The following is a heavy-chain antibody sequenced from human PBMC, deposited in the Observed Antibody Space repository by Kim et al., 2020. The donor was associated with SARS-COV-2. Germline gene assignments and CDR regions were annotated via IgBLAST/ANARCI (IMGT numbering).Heavy chain of an antibody. D-gene: IGHD6-13*01. J-gene: IGHJ4*02. CDR3: ARDKATSSSTTGGY. CDR2: ISSSSSAI. Sequence: GGSLRLSCAASGFTFSSYSMNWVRQAPGKGLEWVSYISSSSSAIYYADSVKGRFTISRDNAKNSLYLLMNSQRDEDTAVYYCARDKATSSSTTGGYWGQGTLVTVSS. V-gene: IGHV3-48*02. CDR1: GFTFSSYS.